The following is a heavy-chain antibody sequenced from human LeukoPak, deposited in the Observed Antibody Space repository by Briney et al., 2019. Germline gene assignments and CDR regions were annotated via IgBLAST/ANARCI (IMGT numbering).Heavy chain of an antibody. CDR2: IYPGDSDT. Sequence: GESLKISRKGSGYSFTSYWIGWVRQMPGKGLEWMGIIYPGDSDTRYSPSFQGQVTISADKSISTAYLQWSSLKASDTAMYYCARQAVAGTRYYYYYMDVWGKGTTVTVSS. CDR1: GYSFTSYW. J-gene: IGHJ6*03. CDR3: ARQAVAGTRYYYYYMDV. D-gene: IGHD6-19*01. V-gene: IGHV5-51*01.